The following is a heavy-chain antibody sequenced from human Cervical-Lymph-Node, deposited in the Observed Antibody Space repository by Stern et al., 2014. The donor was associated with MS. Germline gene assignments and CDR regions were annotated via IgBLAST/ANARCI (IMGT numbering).Heavy chain of an antibody. V-gene: IGHV4-30-4*01. Sequence: QVQLQESGPGLVKPSQTLSLTCTVSGGSITSGDYYWSWIRQPPGKGLEWIGYIYNSATTSYNPSLQSRVTISVDTSKTQFSLKLISVAAADTAVYYCASTYIYTSGSYYSDYYAMDVWGQGTTVTVSS. D-gene: IGHD3-10*01. CDR1: GGSITSGDYY. CDR2: IYNSATT. CDR3: ASTYIYTSGSYYSDYYAMDV. J-gene: IGHJ6*02.